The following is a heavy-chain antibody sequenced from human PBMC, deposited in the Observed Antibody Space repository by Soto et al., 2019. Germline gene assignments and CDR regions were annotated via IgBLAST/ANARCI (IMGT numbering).Heavy chain of an antibody. Sequence: GGSLRLSCAASGFTFSSYGMHWVRQAPGKGLEWVAVISYDGSNKYYADSVKGRFTISRDNSKNTLYLQMNSLRAEDTAVYYCAKGGSGYDHDAFDIWGQGTMVTVSS. D-gene: IGHD5-12*01. J-gene: IGHJ3*02. V-gene: IGHV3-30*18. CDR3: AKGGSGYDHDAFDI. CDR2: ISYDGSNK. CDR1: GFTFSSYG.